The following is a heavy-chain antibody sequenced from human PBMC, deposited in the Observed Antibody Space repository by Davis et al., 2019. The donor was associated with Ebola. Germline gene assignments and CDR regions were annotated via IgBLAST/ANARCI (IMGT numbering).Heavy chain of an antibody. J-gene: IGHJ6*02. D-gene: IGHD6-6*01. CDR3: SRDLKHRPPSYYDGMDV. Sequence: PGGSLRLSCAASGFTFSSYGMHWVRQAPGKGLEWVGFVRSKGYGGKTQYAASVKGRFTISRDDSKSIAYLQMDSLKIEDTGVYYCSRDLKHRPPSYYDGMDVWGQGTSVTVSS. V-gene: IGHV3-49*04. CDR2: VRSKGYGGKT. CDR1: GFTFSSYG.